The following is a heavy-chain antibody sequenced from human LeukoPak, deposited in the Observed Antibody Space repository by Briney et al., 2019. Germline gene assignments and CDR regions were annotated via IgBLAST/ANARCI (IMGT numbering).Heavy chain of an antibody. V-gene: IGHV1-2*02. CDR1: GYTFTGHY. CDR3: ARQGAYDSFDH. CDR2: INPNSGGT. Sequence: ASVQVSCKASGYTFTGHYRHWVRQAPGQGLEWMGWINPNSGGTVYAQKFQGRVTMTRDTSISTAYMELSRLRSDDTAVYYCARQGAYDSFDHWGQGTLVTVSP. D-gene: IGHD5-12*01. J-gene: IGHJ4*02.